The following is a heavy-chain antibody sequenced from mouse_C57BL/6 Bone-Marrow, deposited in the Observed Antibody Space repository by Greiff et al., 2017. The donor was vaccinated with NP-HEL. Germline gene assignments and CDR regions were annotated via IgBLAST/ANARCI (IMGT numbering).Heavy chain of an antibody. V-gene: IGHV3-3*01. D-gene: IGHD1-1*01. CDR1: GFSINSDCY. CDR3: ARAYGSSSYAMDY. CDR2: TFYSGIT. Sequence: VQLKQSGPSLVRPSQTLSLTCTVTGFSINSDCYWIWIRQFPGNKLEYIGYTFYSGITYYNPSLESRTYITRDTSKNQFSLKLSSVTTEDTATYYCARAYGSSSYAMDYWGQGTSVTVSS. J-gene: IGHJ4*01.